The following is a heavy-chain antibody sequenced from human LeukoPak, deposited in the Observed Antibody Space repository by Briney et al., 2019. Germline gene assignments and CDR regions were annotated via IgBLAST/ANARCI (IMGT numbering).Heavy chain of an antibody. V-gene: IGHV3-7*01. D-gene: IGHD2-2*01. CDR2: IKQDGSEK. J-gene: IGHJ6*02. CDR3: AREFRPAAIPFYYHYAMDV. Sequence: GGSLRLSCAASGFTFSNHWMSWVRQPPGKGLEWVANIKQDGSEKYYVDSVKGRFTISRDSAKNSLYLQMNSLRAEDTAVYYCAREFRPAAIPFYYHYAMDVWGQGTTVTVSS. CDR1: GFTFSNHW.